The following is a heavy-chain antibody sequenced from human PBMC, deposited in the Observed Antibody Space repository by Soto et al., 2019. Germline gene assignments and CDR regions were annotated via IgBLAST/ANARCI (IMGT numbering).Heavy chain of an antibody. V-gene: IGHV1-69*04. D-gene: IGHD6-13*01. CDR2: IIPILGIA. J-gene: IGHJ4*02. Sequence: ASVKVSCKASGGTFSSYTISWVRQAPGQGLEWMGRIIPILGIANYAQKFQGRVTITADKSTSTAYMELSSLRSEDTAVYYCARDLRGAAAASDYYFDYWGQGTLVTVSS. CDR3: ARDLRGAAAASDYYFDY. CDR1: GGTFSSYT.